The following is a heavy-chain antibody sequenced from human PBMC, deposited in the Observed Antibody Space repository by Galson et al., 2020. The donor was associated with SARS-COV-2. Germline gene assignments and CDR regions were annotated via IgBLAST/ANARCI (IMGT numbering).Heavy chain of an antibody. CDR1: GGSISSSSYY. CDR3: ARLSPRLRITMVRGATAFDY. Sequence: SETLSLTCTVSGGSISSSSYYWGWIRQPPGKGLEWIGSIYYSGSTYYNPSLKSRVTISVDTSKNQFSLKLSSVTAADTAVYYCARLSPRLRITMVRGATAFDYWGQGTLVTVSS. V-gene: IGHV4-39*01. D-gene: IGHD3-10*01. CDR2: IYYSGST. J-gene: IGHJ4*02.